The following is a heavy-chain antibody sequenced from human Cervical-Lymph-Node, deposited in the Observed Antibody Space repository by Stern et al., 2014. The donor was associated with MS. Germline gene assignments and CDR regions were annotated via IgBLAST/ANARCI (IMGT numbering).Heavy chain of an antibody. D-gene: IGHD4/OR15-4a*01. CDR3: ARGGARLDP. Sequence: QLQLQESGPGLVKPSETLSLTCSVSGGSISSHYWSWIRQPTGKGLEWIGYIYFTGSTNYNPSHRSRVTISVDTSKNQFSLKLKAVTAADTAVYYCARGGARLDPWGQGTLFTVSS. CDR1: GGSISSHY. J-gene: IGHJ5*02. CDR2: IYFTGST. V-gene: IGHV4-59*11.